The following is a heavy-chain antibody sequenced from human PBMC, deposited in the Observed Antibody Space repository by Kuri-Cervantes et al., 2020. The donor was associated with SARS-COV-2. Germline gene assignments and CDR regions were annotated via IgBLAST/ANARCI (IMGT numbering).Heavy chain of an antibody. D-gene: IGHD3-22*01. J-gene: IGHJ4*02. CDR2: ISGSGGST. Sequence: GGSLRLSCAASGCTFSSYAMSWVRQAPGKGLEWVSAISGSGGSTYYADSVKGRFTIPRDNAKNSLYLQMNSPRAEDTAVYYCARMKQDYYDSSGYPDYWGQGTLVTVSS. CDR1: GCTFSSYA. V-gene: IGHV3-23*01. CDR3: ARMKQDYYDSSGYPDY.